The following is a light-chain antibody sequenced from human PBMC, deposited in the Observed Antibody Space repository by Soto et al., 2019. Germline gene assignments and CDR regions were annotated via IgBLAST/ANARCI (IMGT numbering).Light chain of an antibody. CDR1: QSISSY. Sequence: DVHMTQSPSSVSASVGYRVTISCGAGQSISSYLNWYQQKPGKAPKLLIYGASGLQRGVPSRFSGVGSGTDFTLTISSLQPEDFASYYCQQSYSNPHTFGQGTRLEIK. CDR3: QQSYSNPHT. J-gene: IGKJ5*01. V-gene: IGKV1-39*01. CDR2: GAS.